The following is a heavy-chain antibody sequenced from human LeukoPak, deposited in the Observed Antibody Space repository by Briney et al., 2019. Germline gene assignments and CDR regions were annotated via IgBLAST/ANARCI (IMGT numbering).Heavy chain of an antibody. J-gene: IGHJ6*04. CDR2: IIPIFGTA. V-gene: IGHV1-69*13. Sequence: SVKVSCKASGGTFSSYAISWVRQAPRQGLEWMGGIIPIFGTANYAQKFQGRVTITADESTSTAYMELSSLRSEDTAVYYCARGPKKGYCSSTSCYSNYYYYGMDVWGKGTTVTVSS. CDR1: GGTFSSYA. CDR3: ARGPKKGYCSSTSCYSNYYYYGMDV. D-gene: IGHD2-2*02.